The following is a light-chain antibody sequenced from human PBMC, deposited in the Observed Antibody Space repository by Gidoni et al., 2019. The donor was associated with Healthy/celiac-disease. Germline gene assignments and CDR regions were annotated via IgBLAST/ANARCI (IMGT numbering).Light chain of an antibody. CDR1: NSGSKS. V-gene: IGLV3-21*04. J-gene: IGLJ2*01. Sequence: SYVLTQPPSVSVAPGKTARITCGGNNSGSKSVHWYQQKPGQAPVLVSYYDSDRPSGIPERFSGSNSGNTATLTISRVEAGDEADYYCQVWDSSSDHPVFGGGTKLTVL. CDR2: YDS. CDR3: QVWDSSSDHPV.